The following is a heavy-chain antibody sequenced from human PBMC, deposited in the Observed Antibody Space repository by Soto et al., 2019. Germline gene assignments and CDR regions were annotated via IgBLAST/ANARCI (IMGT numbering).Heavy chain of an antibody. Sequence: SETLSLTCTVSGGSISSYYWSWIRQPAGKGLEWIGRIYTSGSTNYNPSLKSRVTMSVDTSKNQFSLKLSSVTAADTAVYYCARGDYDILTGYYDYWGQGILVTVSS. D-gene: IGHD3-9*01. CDR3: ARGDYDILTGYYDY. J-gene: IGHJ4*02. V-gene: IGHV4-4*07. CDR2: IYTSGST. CDR1: GGSISSYY.